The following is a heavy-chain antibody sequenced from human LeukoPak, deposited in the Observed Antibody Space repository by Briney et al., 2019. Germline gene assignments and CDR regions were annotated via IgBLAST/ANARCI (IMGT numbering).Heavy chain of an antibody. D-gene: IGHD1-1*01. V-gene: IGHV3-23*01. CDR3: AKDFVGTGNFRGGDY. CDR1: GFTFSNYE. Sequence: PGGSLRLSCAASGFTFSNYEMNWVRQAPGKGLEWVSGISRIGGSTHYADSVKGRFTISRDNSKNILYLQMNSLRAEDTALYYCAKDFVGTGNFRGGDYWGQGTLVTVSS. CDR2: ISRIGGST. J-gene: IGHJ4*02.